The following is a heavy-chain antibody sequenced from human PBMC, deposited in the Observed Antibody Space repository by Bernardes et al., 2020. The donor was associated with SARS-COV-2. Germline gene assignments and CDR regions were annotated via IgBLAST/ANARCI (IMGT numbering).Heavy chain of an antibody. D-gene: IGHD2-2*01. V-gene: IGHV4-34*01. CDR3: ARGGSPRWGSTSCYSCDSGYWFHP. CDR2: VNESGST. J-gene: IGHJ5*02. CDR1: GGSITDYY. Sequence: SETLSLTCAVSGGSITDYYWIWIRQSPGEGLELIGEVNESGSTAYNPSLKSRVTISVDTSKNLFSLKVTPVTAADTAVYYCARGGSPRWGSTSCYSCDSGYWFHPWGQGTLVTVSS.